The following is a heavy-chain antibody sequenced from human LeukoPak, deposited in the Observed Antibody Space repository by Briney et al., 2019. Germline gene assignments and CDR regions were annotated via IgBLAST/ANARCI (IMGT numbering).Heavy chain of an antibody. V-gene: IGHV3-23*01. D-gene: IGHD2-2*01. J-gene: IGHJ6*02. CDR1: GFTVSSNY. Sequence: GGSLRLSGAASGFTVSSNYMNWVRQAPGKGLEWVSAVSGSGAYTYYIDSVRGRFTISRDNSKNTLYLQLNSLTAEDTAVYYCAKARDIVVVPAAMCALDVWGQGTTVTVSS. CDR2: VSGSGAYT. CDR3: AKARDIVVVPAAMCALDV.